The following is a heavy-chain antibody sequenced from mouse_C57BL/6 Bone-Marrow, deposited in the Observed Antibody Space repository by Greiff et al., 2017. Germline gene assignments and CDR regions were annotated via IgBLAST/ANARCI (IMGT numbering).Heavy chain of an antibody. Sequence: VQLQQSGPVLARPGASVKMSCKTSGYTFTSYWMHWVKQRPGQGLEWIGAIYPGNSDTSYNQKFKGKATLTAVTSASTAYMELSSLTNEDSAVYYCTRSSMDYWGQGTSVTVSS. CDR3: TRSSMDY. V-gene: IGHV1-5*01. CDR2: IYPGNSDT. CDR1: GYTFTSYW. J-gene: IGHJ4*01.